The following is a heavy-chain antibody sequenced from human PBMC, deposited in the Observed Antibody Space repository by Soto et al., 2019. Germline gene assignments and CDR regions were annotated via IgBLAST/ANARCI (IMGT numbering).Heavy chain of an antibody. CDR1: GASITSTTYF. CDR2: XXYXGXX. Sequence: SETLSLTCSLSGASITSTTYFWAWIRQPTGKGLEWXGSXXYXGXXXYXXSLKSRTTISVDRSRNQFSLQVSSVTAADTAVYYCAKNLPRTGRFDYWGQGTVVTVSS. J-gene: IGHJ4*02. V-gene: IGHV4-39*01. CDR3: AKNLPRTGRFDY.